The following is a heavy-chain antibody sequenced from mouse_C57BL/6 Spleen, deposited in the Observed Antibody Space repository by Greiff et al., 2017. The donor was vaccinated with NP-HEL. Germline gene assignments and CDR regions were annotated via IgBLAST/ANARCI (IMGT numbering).Heavy chain of an antibody. V-gene: IGHV14-2*01. D-gene: IGHD1-1*01. Sequence: VQLQQSGAELVKPGASVKLSCTASGFNIKDYYMHWVKQRPEQGLEWIGRFDPEDGETKYAPKFKGKATITADTSSNTAYLQLSSLTSEDTAVNYCAGGYYGSSEGYFDYWGQGTTLTVSS. CDR1: GFNIKDYY. J-gene: IGHJ2*01. CDR3: AGGYYGSSEGYFDY. CDR2: FDPEDGET.